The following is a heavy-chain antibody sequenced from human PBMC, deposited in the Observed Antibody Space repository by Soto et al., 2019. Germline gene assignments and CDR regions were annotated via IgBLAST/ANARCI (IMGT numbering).Heavy chain of an antibody. J-gene: IGHJ5*02. Sequence: ASVKVSCKASGYTFTDYGINWVRQAPGQGLEWLGWISAYTGNTNYAQKFQGRVTMTTDTSTSTAQMELRSLGFYDTAVYYCARGEVSLERPYAWFDPWGQGTLVTVSS. CDR1: GYTFTDYG. V-gene: IGHV1-18*01. D-gene: IGHD1-1*01. CDR2: ISAYTGNT. CDR3: ARGEVSLERPYAWFDP.